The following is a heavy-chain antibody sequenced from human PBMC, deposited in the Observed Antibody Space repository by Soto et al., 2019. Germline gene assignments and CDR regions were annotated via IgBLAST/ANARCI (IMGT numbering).Heavy chain of an antibody. J-gene: IGHJ4*02. V-gene: IGHV1-8*01. D-gene: IGHD5-12*01. CDR2: MNPNSGNT. Sequence: VQLVQSGAEVTKPGASVKVSCKASGYTFTSYDINWVRQATGQGLEWMGWMNPNSGNTGYAQKVQGRVTMTRNNSIRTAYMELSRLRSEDTAVYYCAVDGWGLRLNYFDYWGQGTLVTVSS. CDR3: AVDGWGLRLNYFDY. CDR1: GYTFTSYD.